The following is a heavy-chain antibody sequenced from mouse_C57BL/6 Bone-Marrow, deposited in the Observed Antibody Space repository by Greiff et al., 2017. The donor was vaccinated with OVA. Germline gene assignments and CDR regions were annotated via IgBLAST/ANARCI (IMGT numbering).Heavy chain of an antibody. J-gene: IGHJ1*03. CDR2: INPDSSTI. CDR3: ARLGRGWYFDV. Sequence: EVQRVESGGGLVQPGGSLKLSCAASGIDFSRYWMSWVRRAPGKGLEWNGEINPDSSTINYAQSLKDKFTISRDNAKNTLYLQMSKVRSEATALDYCARLGRGWYFDVWGTGTTVTVSS. CDR1: GIDFSRYW. V-gene: IGHV4-1*01.